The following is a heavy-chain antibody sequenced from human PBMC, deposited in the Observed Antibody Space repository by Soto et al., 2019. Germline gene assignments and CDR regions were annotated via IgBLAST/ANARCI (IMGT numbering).Heavy chain of an antibody. CDR3: ARERAAKRNWFDP. V-gene: IGHV1-2*02. Sequence: AAVDVSCQASGGTFSSYDIIFVRQAPGQGLEWMGWINPNSGGTNYAQKFQGRVTMTRDTSISTAYMELSRLRSDDTAVYYCARERAAKRNWFDPWGQGTLVTVSS. CDR1: GGTFSSYD. D-gene: IGHD6-13*01. J-gene: IGHJ5*02. CDR2: INPNSGGT.